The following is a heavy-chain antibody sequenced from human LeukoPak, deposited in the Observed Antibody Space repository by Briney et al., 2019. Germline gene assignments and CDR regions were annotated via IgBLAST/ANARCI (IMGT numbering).Heavy chain of an antibody. J-gene: IGHJ3*02. Sequence: ASVKVSCKASGYTFTGSYINWVRQAPGQGLEWMGRINPNSGDTNVAQKSQGRVTLIRDTSISTSYMELSSLRSDDTAVYFCAKVREVGTNIEVVVVDISGAFDMWGQGTKVTVSS. D-gene: IGHD2-15*01. CDR2: INPNSGDT. V-gene: IGHV1-2*06. CDR3: AKVREVGTNIEVVVVDISGAFDM. CDR1: GYTFTGSY.